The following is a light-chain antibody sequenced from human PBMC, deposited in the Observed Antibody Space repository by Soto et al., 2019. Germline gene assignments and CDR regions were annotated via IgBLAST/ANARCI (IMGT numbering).Light chain of an antibody. V-gene: IGLV1-40*01. J-gene: IGLJ3*02. CDR1: SANIGAGYE. Sequence: QSVLTQPPSVSGAPGQRVTISCTGSSANIGAGYEVHWYQQLPGTAPKLLIHGNSNRPSGVPDRFSGSKSGTSASLAITGLQAEDEADYYCATWDDSLSGSWMFAGGTKLTVL. CDR3: ATWDDSLSGSWM. CDR2: GNS.